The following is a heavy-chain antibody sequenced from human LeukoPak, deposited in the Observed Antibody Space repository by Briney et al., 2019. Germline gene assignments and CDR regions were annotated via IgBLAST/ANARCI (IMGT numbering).Heavy chain of an antibody. V-gene: IGHV3-64*04. CDR3: AKGPPIPTHWYFDL. J-gene: IGHJ2*01. CDR2: ISNNGVST. CDR1: GFTFSNYA. Sequence: GGSLRLSCSASGFTFSNYAMAWVRQAPGKGLEYVSAISNNGVSTYYADSVKGRFTISRDNSKNTLYLQMNSLRAEDTAVYYCAKGPPIPTHWYFDLWGRGTLVTVSS.